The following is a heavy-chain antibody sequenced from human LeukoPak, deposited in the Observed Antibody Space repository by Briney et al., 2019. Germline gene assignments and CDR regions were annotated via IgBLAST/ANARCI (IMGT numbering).Heavy chain of an antibody. CDR2: IKQDGSEK. V-gene: IGHV3-7*01. Sequence: GGSLRLSCAVSGFTFSSYWMSWVRQAPGKGLEWVANIKQDGSEKYYVDSVKGRFTISRDNAKNSLYLQMNSLRAEDTAVYYCARDPDSSDSSGYDAFDIWGQGTMVTVSS. CDR3: ARDPDSSDSSGYDAFDI. CDR1: GFTFSSYW. D-gene: IGHD3-22*01. J-gene: IGHJ3*02.